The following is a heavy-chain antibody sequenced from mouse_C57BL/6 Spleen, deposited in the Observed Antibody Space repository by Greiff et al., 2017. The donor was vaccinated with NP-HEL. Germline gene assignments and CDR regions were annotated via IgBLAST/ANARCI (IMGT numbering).Heavy chain of an antibody. CDR1: GYTFTSYW. D-gene: IGHD4-1*01. CDR2: IDPSDSYT. J-gene: IGHJ2*01. Sequence: VQLQQPGAELVMPGASVKLSCKASGYTFTSYWMHWVKQRPGQGLEWIGEIDPSDSYTNYNQKFKGKSTLTVDKSSSTAYMQLSSLTSEDSAVYYCARDWEGYYFDCWGQGTTLTVSS. V-gene: IGHV1-69*01. CDR3: ARDWEGYYFDC.